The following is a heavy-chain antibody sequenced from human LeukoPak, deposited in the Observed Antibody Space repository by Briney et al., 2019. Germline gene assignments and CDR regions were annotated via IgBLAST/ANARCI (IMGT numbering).Heavy chain of an antibody. CDR3: ARGGSRRFDP. CDR2: ISSGSS. D-gene: IGHD3-10*01. Sequence: GGSLRLSCAASGFIFSDYYMSWIRQAPGKGLEWVSSISSGSSYADSVKGRFTISGDNAKSSLYLQMNSLRAEDTAIYYCARGGSRRFDPWGQGTLVTVSP. V-gene: IGHV3-11*03. J-gene: IGHJ5*02. CDR1: GFIFSDYY.